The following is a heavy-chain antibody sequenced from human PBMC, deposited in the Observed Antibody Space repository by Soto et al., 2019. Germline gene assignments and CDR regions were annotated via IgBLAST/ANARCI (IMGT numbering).Heavy chain of an antibody. CDR1: GFTFSSYG. Sequence: GGSLRLSCAASGFTFSSYGMHWVRQAPGKGLEWVAVIWYDGSNKYYADSVKGRFTISRDNSKNTLYLQMNSLRAEDTAVYYCARDDYYDSSGYYGVPGYYYYGMDVWGQGTTVTVSS. CDR2: IWYDGSNK. J-gene: IGHJ6*02. V-gene: IGHV3-33*01. D-gene: IGHD3-22*01. CDR3: ARDDYYDSSGYYGVPGYYYYGMDV.